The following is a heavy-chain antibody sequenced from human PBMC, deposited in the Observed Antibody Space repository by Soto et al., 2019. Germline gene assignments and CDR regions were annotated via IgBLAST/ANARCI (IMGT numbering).Heavy chain of an antibody. Sequence: PGGSLRLSCAASGINFSRAWMSWVRQAPGKGLEWVGRIKSKFDGETIDYAAPVKGRFTISRDDSKNIVYLQMSSLNTEDTAVYYCATGLLRYYAYWGQGTLVTVSS. V-gene: IGHV3-15*01. CDR1: GINFSRAW. CDR2: IKSKFDGETI. D-gene: IGHD3-9*01. J-gene: IGHJ4*01. CDR3: ATGLLRYYAY.